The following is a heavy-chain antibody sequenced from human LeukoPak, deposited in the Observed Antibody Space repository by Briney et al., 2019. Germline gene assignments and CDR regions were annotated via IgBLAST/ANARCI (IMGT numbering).Heavy chain of an antibody. D-gene: IGHD5-18*01. Sequence: HPGGSLRLSCAASGFTFSSYGIHWVRQAPGKGLEWVAFIRFDGSKEYYADSVKGRFTISRDNSKNTLYLQMNSLRAEDTAVYYCAKETGILTYTYGPDYWGQGTLVTVSS. CDR3: AKETGILTYTYGPDY. V-gene: IGHV3-30*02. CDR2: IRFDGSKE. J-gene: IGHJ4*02. CDR1: GFTFSSYG.